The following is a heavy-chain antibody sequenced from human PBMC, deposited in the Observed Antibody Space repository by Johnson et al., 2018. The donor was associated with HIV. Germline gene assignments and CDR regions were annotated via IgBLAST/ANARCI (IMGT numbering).Heavy chain of an antibody. CDR2: ISGNGVST. J-gene: IGHJ3*02. CDR1: GFSFSSYA. V-gene: IGHV3-64*01. CDR3: AREESSPGGVAFDI. D-gene: IGHD3-16*01. Sequence: VQLVESGGGVVQPGGSLRLSCAASGFSFSSYAMHWVRQAPGKGLEYVSGISGNGVSTYYANSVKGRFTISRDNSKNTMYLQMGSLRAEDMAVYYCAREESSPGGVAFDIWGQGTMVTVSS.